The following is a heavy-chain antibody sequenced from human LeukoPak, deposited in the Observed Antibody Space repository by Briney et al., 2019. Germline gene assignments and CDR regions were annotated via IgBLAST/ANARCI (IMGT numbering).Heavy chain of an antibody. V-gene: IGHV3-21*01. D-gene: IGHD3-22*01. CDR2: ISSSSSYI. J-gene: IGHJ4*02. CDR3: ASNTYYYDSSGYRSDHY. CDR1: GFTFSSYE. Sequence: GGSLRLSCAASGFTFSSYEMNWVRQAPGKGLEWVSSISSSSSYIYYADSVKGRFTISRDNAKNSLYLQMNSLRAEDTAVYYCASNTYYYDSSGYRSDHYWGQGTLVTVSA.